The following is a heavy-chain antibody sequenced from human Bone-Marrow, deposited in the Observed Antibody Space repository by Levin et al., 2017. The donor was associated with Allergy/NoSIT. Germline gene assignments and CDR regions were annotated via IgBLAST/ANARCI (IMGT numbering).Heavy chain of an antibody. CDR3: DRMSGATVFDY. V-gene: IGHV4-30-2*01. CDR1: DGPISGGGYS. D-gene: IGHD3-10*01. Sequence: SETLSLTCAVSDGPISGGGYSWSWIRQPPGKGLEWIGYIYHSGTTHYNPSLKSRATISVDKTTNQFSLTVTSAPAAETATYYCDRMSGATVFDYWGQGILVTVSS. CDR2: IYHSGTT. J-gene: IGHJ4*02.